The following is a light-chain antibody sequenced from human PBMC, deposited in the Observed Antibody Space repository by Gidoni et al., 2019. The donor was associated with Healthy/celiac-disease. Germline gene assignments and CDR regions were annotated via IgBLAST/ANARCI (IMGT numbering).Light chain of an antibody. J-gene: IGKJ4*01. CDR2: DAS. Sequence: EIVLPQSPATLSLSPGERATLHCRSSQSVSSYLAWYQQKPGQAPRLLIYDASNRATGIPARFSGSGSGTDFTLTISSLEPEDFAVYYCQQRSNWPLTFGGGTKVEIK. V-gene: IGKV3-11*01. CDR3: QQRSNWPLT. CDR1: QSVSSY.